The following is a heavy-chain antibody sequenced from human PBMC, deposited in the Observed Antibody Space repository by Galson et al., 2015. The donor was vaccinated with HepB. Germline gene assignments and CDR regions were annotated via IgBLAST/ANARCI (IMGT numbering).Heavy chain of an antibody. V-gene: IGHV3-23*01. Sequence: SLRLSCAASGFTFSSYAMSWVRQAPGKGLEWVSAISGSGGSTYYADSVKGRFTISRDNSKNTLYLQMNSLRAEDTAVYYCAKVPFGTMVRGATESGKGDFDYWGQGTLVTVSS. D-gene: IGHD3-10*01. CDR1: GFTFSSYA. CDR3: AKVPFGTMVRGATESGKGDFDY. J-gene: IGHJ4*02. CDR2: ISGSGGST.